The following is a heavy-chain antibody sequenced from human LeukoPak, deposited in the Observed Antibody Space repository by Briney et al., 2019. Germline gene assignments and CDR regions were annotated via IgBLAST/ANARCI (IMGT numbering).Heavy chain of an antibody. V-gene: IGHV3-21*01. Sequence: GGSLRLSCAASGFTFSSYSMNWVRQAPGKGLEWVSSISSSSSYIYYADSVKGRFTISRDNAENSLYLQMNSLRAEDTAVYYCARGGPRADSSGYYTDLYDAFDIWGQGTMVTVSS. D-gene: IGHD3-22*01. CDR2: ISSSSSYI. CDR1: GFTFSSYS. CDR3: ARGGPRADSSGYYTDLYDAFDI. J-gene: IGHJ3*02.